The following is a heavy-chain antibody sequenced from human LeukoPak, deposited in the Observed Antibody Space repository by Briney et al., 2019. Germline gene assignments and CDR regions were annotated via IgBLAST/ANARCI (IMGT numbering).Heavy chain of an antibody. D-gene: IGHD3-16*01. V-gene: IGHV4-39*07. J-gene: IGHJ4*02. CDR1: GGSISSRSNY. CDR2: LYYSGST. CDR3: ARYYVWGSLFDY. Sequence: PSETLSLTCTVSGGSISSRSNYWGWIRQPPGKGLEWIGSLYYSGSTYYNPSLKSRVTISVDRSKNQFSLKLSSVTAADTAVYYCARYYVWGSLFDYWGQGTLVTVSS.